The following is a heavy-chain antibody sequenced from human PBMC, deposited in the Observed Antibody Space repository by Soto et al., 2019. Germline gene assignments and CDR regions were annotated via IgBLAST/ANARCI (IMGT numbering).Heavy chain of an antibody. J-gene: IGHJ5*02. Sequence: ASVKVSCKVSGYTLTELSMHWVRQAPGKGLEWMGGFDPEDGETIYAQKFQGRVTMTEDTSTDTAYMELSSLRSDDTAVYYCARLVDTAMVTQWFDPWGQGTLVTVSS. CDR1: GYTLTELS. V-gene: IGHV1-24*01. CDR2: FDPEDGET. CDR3: ARLVDTAMVTQWFDP. D-gene: IGHD5-18*01.